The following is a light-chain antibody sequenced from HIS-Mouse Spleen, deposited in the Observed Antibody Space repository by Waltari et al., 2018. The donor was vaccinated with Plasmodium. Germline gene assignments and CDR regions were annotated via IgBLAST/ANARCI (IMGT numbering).Light chain of an antibody. CDR3: CSYAGSSTNWL. V-gene: IGLV2-23*01. Sequence: QSALTQPASVSGSPGQSITISCTGTSSDVGSYNLVSWYQQHPGKAPKLMIYEGSKRPSGVSNRCSGSKSGNTASLTISGLQAEDEADYYCCSYAGSSTNWLFGGGTKLTVL. CDR1: SSDVGSYNL. CDR2: EGS. J-gene: IGLJ3*02.